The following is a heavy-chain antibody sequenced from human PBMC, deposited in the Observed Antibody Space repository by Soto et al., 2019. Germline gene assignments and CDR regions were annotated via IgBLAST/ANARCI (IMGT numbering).Heavy chain of an antibody. J-gene: IGHJ6*02. V-gene: IGHV4-34*01. CDR1: GGSFSGYY. D-gene: IGHD3-10*01. CDR2: INHSGST. Sequence: QVQLQQWGAGLLKPSETLSLTCAVYGGSFSGYYWSWIRQPPGKGLEWIGEINHSGSTNYNPSLKSRVTIAVDTSKNQFALKLSSVTAADTAVYYCARGRRTMVRGVIITHYYYYGMDVWGQVTTVTVSS. CDR3: ARGRRTMVRGVIITHYYYYGMDV.